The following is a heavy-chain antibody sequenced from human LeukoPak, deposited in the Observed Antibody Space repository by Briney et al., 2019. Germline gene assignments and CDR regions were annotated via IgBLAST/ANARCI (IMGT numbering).Heavy chain of an antibody. CDR1: GFTFSNYW. J-gene: IGHJ4*02. D-gene: IGHD4-17*01. Sequence: GGSLRLSCAASGFTFSNYWMHWVRQAPGKGLVWVSRVNGDGSATNYADSVKGRFTVSRDQTQSTVFLQTNSLRAEDMAVYSCARDRTGDYCIDYWGQGTLVTVSS. CDR3: ARDRTGDYCIDY. V-gene: IGHV3-74*01. CDR2: VNGDGSAT.